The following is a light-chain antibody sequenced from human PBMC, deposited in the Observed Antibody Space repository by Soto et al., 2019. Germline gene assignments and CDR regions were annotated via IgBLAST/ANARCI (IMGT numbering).Light chain of an antibody. V-gene: IGLV2-14*01. CDR2: EVS. J-gene: IGLJ3*02. CDR3: SSYISRSTWV. Sequence: QSALTQPASVSGSPGQSITISCTGTSSDVGGYNYVSWYQQHPGKAPKLMIYEVSNRPSGVSNRFSGSKSGTTASLTISGLQDEDEADYYCSSYISRSTWVFGGGTKLTVL. CDR1: SSDVGGYNY.